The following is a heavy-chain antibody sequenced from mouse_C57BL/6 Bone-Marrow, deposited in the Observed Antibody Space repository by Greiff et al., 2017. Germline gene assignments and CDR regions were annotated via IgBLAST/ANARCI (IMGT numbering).Heavy chain of an antibody. CDR2: IWGDGST. J-gene: IGHJ1*03. CDR3: AKPGDDDGYSDWYFDV. Sequence: VKLMESGPGLVAPSQSLSITCTVSGFSLTSYGVSWVRQPPGKGLEWLGVIWGDGSTNYHSALISRLSISKDNSKSQVFLKLNSLQTDDTATYYCAKPGDDDGYSDWYFDVWGTGTTVTVSS. V-gene: IGHV2-3*01. CDR1: GFSLTSYG. D-gene: IGHD2-3*01.